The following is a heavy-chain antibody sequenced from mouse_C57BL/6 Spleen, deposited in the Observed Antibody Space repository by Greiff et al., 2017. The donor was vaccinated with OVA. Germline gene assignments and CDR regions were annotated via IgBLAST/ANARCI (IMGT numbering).Heavy chain of an antibody. CDR2: ISSGGSST. V-gene: IGHV5-6*01. D-gene: IGHD3-2*02. CDR3: ARHTDSSGYVKNAMDY. J-gene: IGHJ4*01. Sequence: EVHLVESGGDLVKPGGSLKLSCAASGFTFSSYGMSWVRQTPDKRLEWVATISSGGSSTYYPDSVKGRFTISRDNAKNTLYLQMSSLKSEDTAMYYCARHTDSSGYVKNAMDYWGQGTSVTVSS. CDR1: GFTFSSYG.